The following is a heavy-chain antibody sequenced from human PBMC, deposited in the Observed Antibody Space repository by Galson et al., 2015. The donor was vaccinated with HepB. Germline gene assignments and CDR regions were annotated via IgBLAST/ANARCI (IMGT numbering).Heavy chain of an antibody. CDR1: GYTFTSYG. V-gene: IGHV1-18*04. D-gene: IGHD3-22*01. CDR2: ISAYNGNT. Sequence: SVKVSCKASGYTFTSYGISWVRQAPGQGLEWMGWISAYNGNTNYAQKLQGRVTMTTDTSTSTAYMELRSLRSDDTAVYYCARDGGITMIVVVKGSDAFDIWGQGTMVTVSS. J-gene: IGHJ3*02. CDR3: ARDGGITMIVVVKGSDAFDI.